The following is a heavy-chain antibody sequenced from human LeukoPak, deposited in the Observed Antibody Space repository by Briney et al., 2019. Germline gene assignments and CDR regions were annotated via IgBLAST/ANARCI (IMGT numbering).Heavy chain of an antibody. CDR2: IYYSGST. J-gene: IGHJ4*02. CDR1: GGSISSYY. CDR3: ARGTPADYGDYVLLDY. Sequence: PSETLSLTCTVSGGSISSYYWSWIRQPPGKGLEWIGYIYYSGSTNYNPSLKSRVTISVGTSKNQFSLKLSSVTAADTAVYYCARGTPADYGDYVLLDYWGQGTLVTVSS. V-gene: IGHV4-59*01. D-gene: IGHD4-17*01.